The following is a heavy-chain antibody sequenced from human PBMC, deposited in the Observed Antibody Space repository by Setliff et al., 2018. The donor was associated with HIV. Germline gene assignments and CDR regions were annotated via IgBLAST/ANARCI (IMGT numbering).Heavy chain of an antibody. D-gene: IGHD4-17*01. Sequence: SETLSLTCTVSGASISSGGYYWNWIRQLPGKGLEWIGYILDSGSTYYNPSLRGRLSMSIDNSKNQFSLKLTSVTAADTAVYYCARDIWAYGLMGSWGQGTLVTVSS. CDR1: GASISSGGYY. J-gene: IGHJ5*02. V-gene: IGHV4-31*03. CDR3: ARDIWAYGLMGS. CDR2: ILDSGST.